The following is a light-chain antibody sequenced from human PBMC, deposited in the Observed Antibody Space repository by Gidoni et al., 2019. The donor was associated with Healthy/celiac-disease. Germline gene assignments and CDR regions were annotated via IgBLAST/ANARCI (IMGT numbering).Light chain of an antibody. V-gene: IGKV1-39*01. CDR1: QSISSY. CDR3: QQSYSTPFT. Sequence: DIQMTQSPSSLSASVGDRVTITCRASQSISSYVNWYQQKPGKAPKLLSYAASSLQSGVPSRFSGSGSGTDFTLTISSLQPEDFATYYCQQSYSTPFTFGPGTKVDIK. CDR2: AAS. J-gene: IGKJ3*01.